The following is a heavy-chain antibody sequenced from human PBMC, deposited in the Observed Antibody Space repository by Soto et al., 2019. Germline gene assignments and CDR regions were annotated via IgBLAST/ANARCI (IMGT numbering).Heavy chain of an antibody. V-gene: IGHV4-39*01. CDR1: GGSISSSSYY. J-gene: IGHJ6*02. Sequence: SETLSLTCTVSGGSISSSSYYWGWIRQPPGKGLEWIGSIYYSGSTYYNPSLKSRVTISVDTSKNQFSLKLSSVTAADTAVYYCARQGDITMVRGVIIDYYYYGTDVWGQGTTVTVSS. CDR2: IYYSGST. D-gene: IGHD3-10*01. CDR3: ARQGDITMVRGVIIDYYYYGTDV.